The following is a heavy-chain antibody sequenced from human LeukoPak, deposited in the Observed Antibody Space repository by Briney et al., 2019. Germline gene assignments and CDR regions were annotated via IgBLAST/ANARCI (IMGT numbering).Heavy chain of an antibody. D-gene: IGHD6-13*01. Sequence: GASVKVSCKASGYTFTSYDINWVRQATGRGLEWMGWMNPNSGNTGYAQKFQGRVTMTTDTSTSTAYMELRSLRSDDTAVYYCARFRKAAAGDQEDWYFDLWGRGTLVTVSS. V-gene: IGHV1-8*02. CDR3: ARFRKAAAGDQEDWYFDL. J-gene: IGHJ2*01. CDR2: MNPNSGNT. CDR1: GYTFTSYD.